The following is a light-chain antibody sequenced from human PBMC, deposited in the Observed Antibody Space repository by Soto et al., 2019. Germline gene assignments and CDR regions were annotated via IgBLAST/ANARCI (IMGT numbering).Light chain of an antibody. J-gene: IGKJ1*01. Sequence: EVVLTQSPGTLSLSPGERATLSCRASETISSSHLAWYQQTPGQAPRLLLYRSSTRATGIPDRFSGSGSGTDFTLTISRLEPEDFAVYYCQQYGSSPPWTFGQGTKVDIK. V-gene: IGKV3-20*01. CDR3: QQYGSSPPWT. CDR1: ETISSSH. CDR2: RSS.